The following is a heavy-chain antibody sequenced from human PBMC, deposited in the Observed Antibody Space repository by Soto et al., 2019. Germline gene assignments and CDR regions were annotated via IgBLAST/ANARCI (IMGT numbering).Heavy chain of an antibody. D-gene: IGHD2-21*01. Sequence: PGGPLRLSCAASGLSPGSYTMSWVRHAPGKGLEWVSGISGSGGSTYYAESAKGRFTISRDNSKNTLYLQMHSLRAEDTAVYYCAKDAATYRPNWFEPWGQGTLVRVSS. CDR2: ISGSGGST. V-gene: IGHV3-23*01. J-gene: IGHJ5*02. CDR3: AKDAATYRPNWFEP. CDR1: GLSPGSYT.